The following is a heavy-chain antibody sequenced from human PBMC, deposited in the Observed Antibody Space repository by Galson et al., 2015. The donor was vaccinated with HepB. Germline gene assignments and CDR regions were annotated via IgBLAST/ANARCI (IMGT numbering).Heavy chain of an antibody. V-gene: IGHV1-69*13. CDR2: IIPIFGTA. J-gene: IGHJ4*02. CDR3: ARVRGDGYNYPLGYFDY. Sequence: SVKVSCKASGGTFSSYAISWVRQAPGQGLEWMGGIIPIFGTANYAQKFQGRVTITADESTSTAYMELSSLRSEDTAVYYCARVRGDGYNYPLGYFDYWGQGTLVTVSS. CDR1: GGTFSSYA. D-gene: IGHD5-24*01.